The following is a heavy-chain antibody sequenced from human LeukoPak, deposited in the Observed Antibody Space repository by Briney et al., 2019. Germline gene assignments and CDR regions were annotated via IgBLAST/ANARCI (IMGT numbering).Heavy chain of an antibody. CDR3: AKEADRADAFDI. D-gene: IGHD3-10*01. CDR2: VFYSGYA. CDR1: NDSLGTSY. J-gene: IGHJ3*02. Sequence: SKTLSLTCTVSNDSLGTSYWSWLRQPPGKRLEWIGNVFYSGYANYNPSLKSRVTISIDTYKNQFSLSLTSVSAADTAVYYCAKEADRADAFDIWGQGTMVTVSS. V-gene: IGHV4-59*01.